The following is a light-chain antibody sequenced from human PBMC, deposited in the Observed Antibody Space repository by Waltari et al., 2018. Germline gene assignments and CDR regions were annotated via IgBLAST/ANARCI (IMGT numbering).Light chain of an antibody. CDR3: QQYNSYSST. CDR2: KAS. Sequence: DIQMTQSPSTLSASVGDRVTITCRASRGVSTWLAWYQQKPGKAPKVLISKASVLESGVPSRVSGSGSDTEFTLTITSLQPDDSATYYCQQYNSYSSTFGQGTKLEIK. V-gene: IGKV1-5*03. J-gene: IGKJ2*01. CDR1: RGVSTW.